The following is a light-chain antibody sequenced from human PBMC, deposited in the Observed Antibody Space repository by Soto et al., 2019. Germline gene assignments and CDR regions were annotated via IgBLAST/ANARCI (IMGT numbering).Light chain of an antibody. CDR3: SSYTSSSTSIV. Sequence: QSALTQPASVSGSPGQSITISCTGASSDVGGYNYFSWYQQHPGKAPKVMISVVSNRPSGASNRFSGSKSGNTASLTISGLQAEDEADYYCSSYTSSSTSIVFGTGTKLTVL. V-gene: IGLV2-14*01. CDR2: VVS. CDR1: SSDVGGYNY. J-gene: IGLJ1*01.